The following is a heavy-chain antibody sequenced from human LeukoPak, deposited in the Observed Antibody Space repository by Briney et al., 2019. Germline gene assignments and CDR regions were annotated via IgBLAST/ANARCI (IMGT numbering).Heavy chain of an antibody. CDR3: ARRRGGWGEGEFDY. V-gene: IGHV4-4*09. D-gene: IGHD3-16*01. J-gene: IGHJ4*02. CDR1: GGSISGVY. Sequence: PSETLSLTCTVSGGSISGVYWNWIRQPPRKGLEWVGYIHTSGSTSFNAYLRSRLTFSIDTSKNQVSLRLSSVTATDTAVYYCARRRGGWGEGEFDYWGQGTPVTVST. CDR2: IHTSGST.